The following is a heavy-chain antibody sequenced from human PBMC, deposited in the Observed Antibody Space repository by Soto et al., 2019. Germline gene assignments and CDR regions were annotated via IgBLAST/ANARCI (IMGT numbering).Heavy chain of an antibody. D-gene: IGHD2-2*01. V-gene: IGHV3-74*01. J-gene: IGHJ6*02. CDR3: ARGAEYQLLSRDYFYGMDV. CDR2: ISDDGSRA. Sequence: EVQLVESGGDLVQPGGSLRLSCTASGFTFSMYWMHWVRQVPGKGPEWVSRISDDGSRADYADSVKGRFTISRDNSKNTLYLQMNSLRREDTAVYYCARGAEYQLLSRDYFYGMDVWGQGTTVTVSS. CDR1: GFTFSMYW.